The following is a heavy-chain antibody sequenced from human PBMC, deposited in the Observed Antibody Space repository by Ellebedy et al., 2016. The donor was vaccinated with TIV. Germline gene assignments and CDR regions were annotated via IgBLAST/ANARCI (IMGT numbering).Heavy chain of an antibody. CDR1: GFSFSTYG. D-gene: IGHD6-19*01. Sequence: PGGSLRLSCVASGFSFSTYGMHWVRQAPGKGLEWVAFKRFDGRNEYNGDSVKGRFIISRALSKNTLYLQMNRMTSDDTGIYYCTRETNPPPGALAGTGFDCWGQGTLVIVSS. CDR2: KRFDGRNE. CDR3: TRETNPPPGALAGTGFDC. V-gene: IGHV3-30*02. J-gene: IGHJ4*02.